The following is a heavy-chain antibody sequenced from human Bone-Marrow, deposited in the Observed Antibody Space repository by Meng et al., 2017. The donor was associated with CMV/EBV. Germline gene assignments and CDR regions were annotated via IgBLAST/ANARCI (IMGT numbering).Heavy chain of an antibody. CDR3: ARAGSIVVVPAAMNY. D-gene: IGHD2-2*01. V-gene: IGHV3-21*01. Sequence: GESLKISCAASGFTFSNYAVNWVRQAPGKGLEWVSSISSSSSYIYYADSVKGRFTISRDNAKNSLYLQMNSLRAEDTAVYYCARAGSIVVVPAAMNYWGQGTLVTVSS. J-gene: IGHJ4*02. CDR1: GFTFSNYA. CDR2: ISSSSSYI.